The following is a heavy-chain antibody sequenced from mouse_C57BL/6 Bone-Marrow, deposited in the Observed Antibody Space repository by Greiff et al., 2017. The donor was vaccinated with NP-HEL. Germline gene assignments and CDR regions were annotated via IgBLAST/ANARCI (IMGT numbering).Heavy chain of an antibody. CDR1: GYTFTSYD. CDR2: IYPRDGST. V-gene: IGHV1-85*01. Sequence: VKVVESGPELVKPGASVKLSCKASGYTFTSYDINWVKQRPGQGLEWIGWIYPRDGSTKYNEKFKGKATLTVDTSSSTAYMELHSLTSEDSAVYFCATYDYDGNYAMDYWGQGTSVTVSS. CDR3: ATYDYDGNYAMDY. J-gene: IGHJ4*01. D-gene: IGHD2-4*01.